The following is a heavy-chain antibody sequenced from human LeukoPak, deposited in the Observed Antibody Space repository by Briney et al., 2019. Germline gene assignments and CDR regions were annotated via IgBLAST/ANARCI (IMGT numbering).Heavy chain of an antibody. V-gene: IGHV3-23*01. J-gene: IGHJ3*02. Sequence: GSLRLSCAASGFTLSSYAMSWVRQAPGKGLEWVSGISGSGVTYFADSVKGRFTISRDNSKNTLYLQMNSLRADDTAVYYCAKLANWGPFDAFDIRGQGTMVTVSS. D-gene: IGHD7-27*01. CDR2: ISGSGVT. CDR3: AKLANWGPFDAFDI. CDR1: GFTLSSYA.